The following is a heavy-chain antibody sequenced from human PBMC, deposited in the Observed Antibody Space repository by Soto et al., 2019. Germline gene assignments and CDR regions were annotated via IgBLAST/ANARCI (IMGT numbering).Heavy chain of an antibody. CDR1: GLDFRFHV. CDR2: ISGTGGST. D-gene: IGHD1-20*01. J-gene: IGHJ4*02. CDR3: AKELYNWNPTGPDD. Sequence: GVFQSLSCSASGLDFRFHVMTWVRPAPGKGLEWVSSISGTGGSTYYADSVKGRVTISRDNSKNTLYLQMHSLRAEDTAVYYCAKELYNWNPTGPDDGGQGTLVT. V-gene: IGHV3-23*01.